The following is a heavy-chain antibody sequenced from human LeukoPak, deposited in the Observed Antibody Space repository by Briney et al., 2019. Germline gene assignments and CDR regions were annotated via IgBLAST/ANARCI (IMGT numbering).Heavy chain of an antibody. CDR1: GGSFSGYY. J-gene: IGHJ4*02. CDR3: ARDYRYCSSTSCYSAYYFDY. CDR2: INHSGST. V-gene: IGHV4-34*01. Sequence: SETLSLTCAVYGGSFSGYYWSWIRQPPGKGLEWIGEINHSGSTNYNPSLKSRVTISVDTSKNQFSLKLSSVTAADTAVYYCARDYRYCSSTSCYSAYYFDYWGQGTLSPSPQ. D-gene: IGHD2-2*01.